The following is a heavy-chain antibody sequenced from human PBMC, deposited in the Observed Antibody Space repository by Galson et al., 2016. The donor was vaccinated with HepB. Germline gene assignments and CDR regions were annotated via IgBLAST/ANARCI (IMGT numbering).Heavy chain of an antibody. J-gene: IGHJ6*04. CDR3: VQGSTAPAV. D-gene: IGHD1-26*01. CDR1: GFTFSKYM. CDR2: IGGSGGDT. V-gene: IGHV3-23*01. Sequence: SLRLSCAASGFTFSKYMMNWVRQAPGKGLERVSAIGGSGGDTYYPDSVKGRFTISRDNSKDTLYLHINSLRAEDTAIYYCVQGSTAPAVWGKGTTVTVSS.